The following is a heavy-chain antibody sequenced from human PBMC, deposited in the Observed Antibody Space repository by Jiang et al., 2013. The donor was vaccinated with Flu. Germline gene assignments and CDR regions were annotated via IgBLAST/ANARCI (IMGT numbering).Heavy chain of an antibody. J-gene: IGHJ4*02. CDR1: GYSISSGYY. Sequence: LLKPSETLSLTCAVSGYSISSGYYWGWIRQPPGKGLEWIGSIYHSGSTYYNPSLKSRVTISVDTSKNQFSLKLSSVTAADTAVYYCARGARYSGSYYRYFDYWGQGTLVTVSS. D-gene: IGHD1-26*01. CDR3: ARGARYSGSYYRYFDY. V-gene: IGHV4-38-2*01. CDR2: IYHSGST.